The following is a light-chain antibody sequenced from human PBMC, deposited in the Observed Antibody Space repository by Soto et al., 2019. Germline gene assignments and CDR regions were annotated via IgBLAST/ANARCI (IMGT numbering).Light chain of an antibody. CDR1: QSINSW. Sequence: DIQMTQSPSTLSASVGDRVTITCRASQSINSWLAWYQQKPGKAPKLLIYKASSLESGVPSRFSGSGSGTEFTLTISSLQPDDFATYYCQQYDNLPRTFGGGTKVDIK. CDR2: KAS. V-gene: IGKV1-5*03. J-gene: IGKJ4*01. CDR3: QQYDNLPRT.